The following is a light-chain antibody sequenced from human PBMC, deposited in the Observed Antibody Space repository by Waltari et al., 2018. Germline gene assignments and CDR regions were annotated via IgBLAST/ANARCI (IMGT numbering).Light chain of an antibody. CDR2: ATS. V-gene: IGKV1-39*01. Sequence: DIQMTQSPSSLSASVGDRVTITCRASQSISTYLNWYQQIPGKAPKLLIYATSNLQSGVPSRFSGSASGTHFTLTISSLQPEDLSIYYCQQSYTSPWTFGQGTRVEIK. CDR1: QSISTY. CDR3: QQSYTSPWT. J-gene: IGKJ1*01.